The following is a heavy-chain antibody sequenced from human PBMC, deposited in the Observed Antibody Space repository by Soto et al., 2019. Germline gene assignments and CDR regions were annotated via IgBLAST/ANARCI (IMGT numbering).Heavy chain of an antibody. CDR1: GFTFSSYA. CDR3: ARPQAHPYVLSGMDV. D-gene: IGHD6-6*01. J-gene: IGHJ6*02. CDR2: ISYDGSNK. V-gene: IGHV3-30-3*01. Sequence: GGSLRLSCAASGFTFSSYAMHWVRQAPGKGLEWVAVISYDGSNKYYADSVKGRFTISRDNSKNTLYLQMNSLRAEDTAVYYCARPQAHPYVLSGMDVWGQGTTVTVSS.